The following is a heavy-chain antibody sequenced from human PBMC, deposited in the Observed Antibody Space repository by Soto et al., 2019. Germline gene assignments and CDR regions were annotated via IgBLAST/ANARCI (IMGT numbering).Heavy chain of an antibody. CDR3: ARVTITSNGNTYYADL. V-gene: IGHV3-23*01. J-gene: IGHJ4*02. Sequence: EVQLLESGGGLVQPGGSLRLSCAASGITFHSYGMRWIRQAPGKGLEWVSAISGSGDRTYYAGSVKGRFTISRDKSKNTLYLQMDRLRDEETAMYYCARVTITSNGNTYYADLWGQGTLVTVSS. CDR2: ISGSGDRT. D-gene: IGHD3-22*01. CDR1: GITFHSYG.